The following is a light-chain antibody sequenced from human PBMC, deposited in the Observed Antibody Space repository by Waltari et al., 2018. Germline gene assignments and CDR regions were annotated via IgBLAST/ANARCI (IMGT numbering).Light chain of an antibody. CDR2: DVN. Sequence: QSALTQPASVSGSPGQSITISCTGTSSDVGGYNYVSWYQQYPGKAPKLVIHDVNSRPSGTSDRFSGSKSGNTASLIISGLQADDEADYYCSSYTASRLYVFGTGTKVTVL. CDR1: SSDVGGYNY. V-gene: IGLV2-14*03. CDR3: SSYTASRLYV. J-gene: IGLJ1*01.